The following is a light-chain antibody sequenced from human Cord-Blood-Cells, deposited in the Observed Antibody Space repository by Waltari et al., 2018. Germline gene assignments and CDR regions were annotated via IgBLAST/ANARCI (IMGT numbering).Light chain of an antibody. CDR1: SGRIASTY. V-gene: IGLV6-57*01. CDR3: QSYDSSNWV. J-gene: IGLJ3*02. Sequence: NFMLTQPHSVSESPGKTVTISCTRSSGRIASTYVQRYQQRPGSSPTTVIYEDNQRPSGVPDRFSGSIDSSSNSASLTISGLKTEDEADYYCQSYDSSNWVFGGGTKLTVL. CDR2: EDN.